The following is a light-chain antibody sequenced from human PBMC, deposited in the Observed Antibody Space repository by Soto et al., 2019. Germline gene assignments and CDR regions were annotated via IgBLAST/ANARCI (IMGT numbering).Light chain of an antibody. V-gene: IGKV1-5*03. J-gene: IGKJ4*01. Sequence: DIQMTQSPSTLSASVGDRVTITCRASQSISSWLAWYQQKTGKDPNLLIYKASSLESGVPSRFSGTGSGTEFTLTISILQPDDFASYDCQQYNSYPLTFGGGTKVDIK. CDR2: KAS. CDR1: QSISSW. CDR3: QQYNSYPLT.